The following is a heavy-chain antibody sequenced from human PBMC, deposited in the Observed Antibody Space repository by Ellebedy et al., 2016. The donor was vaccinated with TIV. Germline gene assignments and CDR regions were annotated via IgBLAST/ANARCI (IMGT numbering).Heavy chain of an antibody. D-gene: IGHD6-13*01. CDR1: RFTFSSYW. J-gene: IGHJ3*02. V-gene: IGHV3-7*03. CDR3: ARDLGYSTSTDAFDI. Sequence: GESLKISCAASRFTFSSYWMSWVRQAPGKGLEWVANIKQDGSEKYYVDSVKGRFTISRDNAKNSLYLQMNSLRAEDTAVYYCARDLGYSTSTDAFDIWGQGTMVSVSS. CDR2: IKQDGSEK.